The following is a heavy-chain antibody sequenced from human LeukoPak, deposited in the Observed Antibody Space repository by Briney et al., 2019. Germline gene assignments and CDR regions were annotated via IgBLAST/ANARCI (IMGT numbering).Heavy chain of an antibody. CDR3: ARLQLAAAGNRWFDP. CDR1: GGSLSGYY. J-gene: IGHJ5*02. V-gene: IGHV4-34*01. Sequence: SETLSLTCAVSGGSLSGYYWSWIRQPPGKGLEWIGEINHGGTTNFNSSLESRVTMSVDVSKNQFSLRLTSVTAADTVMYYCARLQLAAAGNRWFDPWGQGTLVTVSS. D-gene: IGHD6-13*01. CDR2: INHGGTT.